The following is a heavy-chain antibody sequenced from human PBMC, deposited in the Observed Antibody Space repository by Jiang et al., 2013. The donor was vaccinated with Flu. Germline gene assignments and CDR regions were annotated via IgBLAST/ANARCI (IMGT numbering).Heavy chain of an antibody. D-gene: IGHD5-18*01. CDR2: IIPIFDTT. V-gene: IGHV1-69*06. CDR3: AKDRTGYSYGLFDY. Sequence: SGAEVKKPGSSVKVSCKASGGAFSSYAISWVRQAPGQGLEWMGGIIPIFDTTKYAQKFQGRVTITVDKSTSTAYMELSSLRSEDTAVYYCAKDRTGYSYGLFDYWGRGNPWSPSPQ. J-gene: IGHJ4*02. CDR1: GGAFSSYA.